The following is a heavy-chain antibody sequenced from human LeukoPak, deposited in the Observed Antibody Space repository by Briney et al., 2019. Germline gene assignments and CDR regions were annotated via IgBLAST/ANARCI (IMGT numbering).Heavy chain of an antibody. CDR2: IYYSGST. V-gene: IGHV4-61*01. Sequence: SETLSLTCSVSGGSVSSGSYYWSWIRQPPGRGLEWIGYIYYSGSTNYNPSLKSRVTISVDTSKNQFSLKLSSVTAADTAVYYCARGMLPYYGSGSLDYWGQGTLVTVPS. CDR1: GGSVSSGSYY. J-gene: IGHJ4*02. CDR3: ARGMLPYYGSGSLDY. D-gene: IGHD3-10*01.